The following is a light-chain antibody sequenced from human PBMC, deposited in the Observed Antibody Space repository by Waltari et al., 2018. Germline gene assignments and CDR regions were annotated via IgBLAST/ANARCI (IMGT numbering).Light chain of an antibody. CDR2: EGT. V-gene: IGLV2-23*03. J-gene: IGLJ1*01. CDR1: GSDIGTYNL. Sequence: QSALTQPASVSGSPGQSITISCTGSGSDIGTYNLFSWYQHHPGKAPNLIIYEGTKRPSGSSDRFSASKSGNTASLTISELKAEDEADYYCYSYAGDIKFGVFGSGTMVTVL. CDR3: YSYAGDIKFGV.